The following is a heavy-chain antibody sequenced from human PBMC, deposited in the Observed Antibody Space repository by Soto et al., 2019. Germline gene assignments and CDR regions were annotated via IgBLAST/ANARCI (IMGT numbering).Heavy chain of an antibody. V-gene: IGHV3-23*01. D-gene: IGHD4-17*01. CDR2: SINSGGRT. Sequence: EVQLLESGGGLVQPGGSLRLSCAASGFTFSSYTMNWVRQAPGKGLEWVSSINSGGRTYYADSVKGRFTISRDDSKNTLYLQIISLRAEDTAVYYCAKDLRPDGVWDFDYWGQGTLVTVSS. J-gene: IGHJ4*02. CDR1: GFTFSSYT. CDR3: AKDLRPDGVWDFDY.